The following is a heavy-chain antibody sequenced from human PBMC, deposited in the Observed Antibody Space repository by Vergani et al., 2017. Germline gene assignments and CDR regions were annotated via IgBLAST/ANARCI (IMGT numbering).Heavy chain of an antibody. CDR3: ARDCTSGGCPDNYGMDV. CDR1: GFTSSTFS. J-gene: IGHJ6*02. CDR2: IGSSGPYI. D-gene: IGHD2-8*01. V-gene: IGHV3-21*06. Sequence: VQLVESGGGLVKPGGPLRLSCAASGFTSSTFSMSWARQPPGKGLEWVAFIGSSGPYINYADSVKGRFIISRDNTNNSLFLQLRSLRAEDAAVYYCARDCTSGGCPDNYGMDVWGQGATVTVSS.